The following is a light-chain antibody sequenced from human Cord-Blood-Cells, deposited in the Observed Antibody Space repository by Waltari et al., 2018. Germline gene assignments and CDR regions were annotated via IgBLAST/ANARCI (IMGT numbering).Light chain of an antibody. CDR1: QSLLHSNGYNY. Sequence: DLVMIQSPLSLPVTPGEPASISCRSSQSLLHSNGYNYLDWYLQKPGQSPQLLIYLGSNRASGVPDRFSGSGSGTEFTLKISRVEAEDVGVYYCMQALQTPRYTFGQGTKLEIK. CDR3: MQALQTPRYT. CDR2: LGS. V-gene: IGKV2-28*01. J-gene: IGKJ2*01.